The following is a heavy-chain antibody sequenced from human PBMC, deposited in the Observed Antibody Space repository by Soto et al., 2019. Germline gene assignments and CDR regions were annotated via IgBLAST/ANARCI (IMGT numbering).Heavy chain of an antibody. CDR2: IYYRGST. Sequence: SETLSLTCTVSGGSISGYYWSWIRQPPGKGLEYIGYIYYRGSTNYNPSLRSRVTMSVDTSRNLFSLKVNSVTAADTAVYYCARQQLLPYYYSLDVWGQGTTVTVSS. V-gene: IGHV4-59*01. J-gene: IGHJ6*02. D-gene: IGHD6-13*01. CDR3: ARQQLLPYYYSLDV. CDR1: GGSISGYY.